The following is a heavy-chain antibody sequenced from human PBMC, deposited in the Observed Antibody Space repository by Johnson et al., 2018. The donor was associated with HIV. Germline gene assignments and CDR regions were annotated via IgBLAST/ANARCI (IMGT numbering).Heavy chain of an antibody. CDR1: GFSFSNYA. J-gene: IGHJ3*02. CDR3: AQRLGYASRGDQFDS. CDR2: VNGGGGST. V-gene: IGHV3-23*04. Sequence: VQLVESGGGLVKPGGSLRLSCAASGFSFSNYAMTWVRQAPGKGLEWVSTVNGGGGSTYYADSVKGRSTVSRDNSNNMLYRQMRRLRAADTALYYCAQRLGYASRGDQFDSWDQGTMVTVSS. D-gene: IGHD2-2*01.